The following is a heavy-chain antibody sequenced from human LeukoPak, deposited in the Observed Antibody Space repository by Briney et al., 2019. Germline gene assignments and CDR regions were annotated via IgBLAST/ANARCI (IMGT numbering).Heavy chain of an antibody. Sequence: ASXKVSCKASGYTFTGYYMHWVRQAPGQGREWMGRINPNSGGTNYAQKFQGRVTMTRDTPISTAYMELSRLRSDDTAVYYCARDRHTVTTDLGYWGQGTLVTVSS. V-gene: IGHV1-2*06. J-gene: IGHJ4*02. D-gene: IGHD4-17*01. CDR3: ARDRHTVTTDLGY. CDR1: GYTFTGYY. CDR2: INPNSGGT.